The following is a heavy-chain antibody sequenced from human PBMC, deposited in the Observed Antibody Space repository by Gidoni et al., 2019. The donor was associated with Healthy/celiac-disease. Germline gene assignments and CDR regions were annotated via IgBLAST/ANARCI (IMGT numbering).Heavy chain of an antibody. D-gene: IGHD5-18*01. J-gene: IGHJ3*02. V-gene: IGHV3-49*03. Sequence: EVLLVESGGGLVQPGRSLRLSCTASGFTFGDYAMSWFRQATGKGLEWVGFIRSKAYGGTTEYAASVKGRFTISRDDSKSIAYLQMNSLKTEDTAVYYCTRVPSGLQLWLHAPEYAFDIWGQGTMVTVSS. CDR3: TRVPSGLQLWLHAPEYAFDI. CDR2: IRSKAYGGTT. CDR1: GFTFGDYA.